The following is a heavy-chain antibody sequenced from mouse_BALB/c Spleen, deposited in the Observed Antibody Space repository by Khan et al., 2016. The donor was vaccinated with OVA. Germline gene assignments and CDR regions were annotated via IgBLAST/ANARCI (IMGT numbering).Heavy chain of an antibody. CDR3: ARLEDI. D-gene: IGHD1-3*01. V-gene: IGHV2-9*02. Sequence: QVQLEESGPGLVAPSQSLSITCTVSGFSFTSYGVHWVRQPPGKGLEWLGVIWAGGSTNYNSALMSRLSTSKDNSKSQVFLKMNSPQNDDTAMYYCARLEDIWGQGTTLTVSS. CDR2: IWAGGST. CDR1: GFSFTSYG. J-gene: IGHJ2*01.